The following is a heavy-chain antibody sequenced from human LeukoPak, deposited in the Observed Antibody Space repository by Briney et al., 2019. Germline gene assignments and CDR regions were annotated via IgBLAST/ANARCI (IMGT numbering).Heavy chain of an antibody. J-gene: IGHJ4*02. CDR1: GFTFSSYG. D-gene: IGHD3-10*01. CDR2: IRYDGSNK. CDR3: AKDGLAAGSYPYYFDY. Sequence: GGSLRLSCAASGFTFSSYGMHWVRQAPDKGLEWVAFIRYDGSNKYYADSVKGRFTISRDNSKNTLYLQMNSLRAEDTAVYYCAKDGLAAGSYPYYFDYWGQGTLVTVSS. V-gene: IGHV3-30*02.